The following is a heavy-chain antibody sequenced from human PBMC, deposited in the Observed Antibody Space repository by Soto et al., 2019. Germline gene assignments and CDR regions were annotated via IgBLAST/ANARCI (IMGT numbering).Heavy chain of an antibody. J-gene: IGHJ4*02. CDR3: ARELQGLYYFDY. D-gene: IGHD4-4*01. CDR2: INGGNGNT. Sequence: QVQVLQSGAEVKKPGASVKVSCKASEYTFTSYTMHWVRQAPGQRLEWMGWINGGNGNTKYSQKFRGRVTITRDTSASTAYMELSSLRSDDTAVYYCARELQGLYYFDYWGQGTLVTVSS. V-gene: IGHV1-3*01. CDR1: EYTFTSYT.